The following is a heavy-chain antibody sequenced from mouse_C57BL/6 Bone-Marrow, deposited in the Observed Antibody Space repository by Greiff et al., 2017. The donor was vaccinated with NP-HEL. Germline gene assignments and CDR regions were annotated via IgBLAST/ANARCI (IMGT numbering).Heavy chain of an antibody. V-gene: IGHV1-72*01. CDR2: IDPNSGGT. CDR1: GYTFTSYW. CDR3: ADSYDGSDSYAMDY. D-gene: IGHD2-3*01. J-gene: IGHJ4*01. Sequence: VQLQQPGAELVKPGASVKLSCKASGYTFTSYWMHWVKQRPGRGLEWIGRIDPNSGGTKYNEKFKSKATLTVDKPSSTAYMQLSSLTSEDSAVFSCADSYDGSDSYAMDYWGQGTSVTVSS.